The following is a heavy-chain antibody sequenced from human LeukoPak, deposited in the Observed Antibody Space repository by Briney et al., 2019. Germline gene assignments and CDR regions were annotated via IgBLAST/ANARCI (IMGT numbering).Heavy chain of an antibody. V-gene: IGHV3-21*01. CDR1: GFTFSSYS. CDR3: AREMRGLLAARSRGYYGMDV. Sequence: GSLRLSCAASGFTFSSYSMNWVRQAPGKGLAWVSSISSSSSYIYYADSVKGRFTISSDNAKNSLYLQMNSLRAEDTAVYYCAREMRGLLAARSRGYYGMDVWGQGTTVTVSS. J-gene: IGHJ6*02. D-gene: IGHD6-6*01. CDR2: ISSSSSYI.